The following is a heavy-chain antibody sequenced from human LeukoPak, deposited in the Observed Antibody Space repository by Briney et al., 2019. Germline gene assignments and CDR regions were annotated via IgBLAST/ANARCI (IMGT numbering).Heavy chain of an antibody. V-gene: IGHV3-30*04. Sequence: PGRSLRLSCAASGFTFSSYAMHWVRQAPGKGLEWVAVISYDGSNKYYADSVKGRFTISRDNSKNTLYLQMNSLRAEDTAVYYCANQGDEFSSSGAFDIWGQGTMVTVSS. CDR3: ANQGDEFSSSGAFDI. D-gene: IGHD6-6*01. CDR1: GFTFSSYA. J-gene: IGHJ3*02. CDR2: ISYDGSNK.